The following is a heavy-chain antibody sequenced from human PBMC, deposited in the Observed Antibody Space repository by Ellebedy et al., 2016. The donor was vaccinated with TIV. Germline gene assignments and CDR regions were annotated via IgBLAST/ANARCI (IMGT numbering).Heavy chain of an antibody. V-gene: IGHV3-30*19. Sequence: PGGSLRLSCEASGFIFSTYGMHWVRQAPGKGLEWVAVISYDGSNKYYADSVKGRFTISRDNSKNTLYLQMNSLRAEDTAVYYCARDQCSSTSCYEFDPWGQGTLVTVSS. CDR1: GFIFSTYG. CDR3: ARDQCSSTSCYEFDP. D-gene: IGHD2-2*01. J-gene: IGHJ5*02. CDR2: ISYDGSNK.